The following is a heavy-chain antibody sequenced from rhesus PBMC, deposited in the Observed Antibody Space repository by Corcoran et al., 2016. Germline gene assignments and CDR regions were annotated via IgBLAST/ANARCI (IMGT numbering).Heavy chain of an antibody. V-gene: IGHV4-93*02. CDR1: GGSISSSYW. CDR3: ASKFWSGYYRGAFDF. D-gene: IGHD3-3*01. Sequence: QVQLQESGPGGVKPSEPLSLPCAVSGGSISSSYWLSWIRQSPGKGREWIGGIYGSGGSTEYNPSLKSRVTISIDTSKNQFSLKLSSVTAADTAVYYCASKFWSGYYRGAFDFWGQGLRVTVSS. J-gene: IGHJ3*01. CDR2: IYGSGGST.